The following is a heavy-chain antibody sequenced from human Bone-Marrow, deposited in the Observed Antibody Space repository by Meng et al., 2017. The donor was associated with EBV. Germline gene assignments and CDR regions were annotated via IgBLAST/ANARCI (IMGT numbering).Heavy chain of an antibody. CDR3: ARVALAVAGYFDY. Sequence: VQPRVSGPGMVWLSETLSFAWVVTGGSASSGSYYWSWIRQPPGKGLEWIGYIYYSGSTNYNPYLKSRVTLSVDTSKNQFSLKLSSVTAADTAVYYCARVALAVAGYFDYWGQGTLVTVSS. D-gene: IGHD6-19*01. V-gene: IGHV4-61*01. CDR1: GGSASSGSYY. J-gene: IGHJ4*02. CDR2: IYYSGST.